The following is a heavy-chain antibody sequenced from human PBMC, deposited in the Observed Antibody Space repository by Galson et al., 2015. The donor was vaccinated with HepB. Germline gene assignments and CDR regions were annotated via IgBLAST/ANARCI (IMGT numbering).Heavy chain of an antibody. V-gene: IGHV1-18*04. CDR1: GYTFTSYG. J-gene: IGHJ6*02. CDR3: ARPYYDSSGPWDGMDV. Sequence: SVKVSCKASGYTFTSYGISWVRQAPGQGLEWMGWISAYNGNTNYAQKLQGRVTMTTDTSTSTAYMELRSLRSDDTAVYYCARPYYDSSGPWDGMDVWGQGTTVTVSS. D-gene: IGHD3-22*01. CDR2: ISAYNGNT.